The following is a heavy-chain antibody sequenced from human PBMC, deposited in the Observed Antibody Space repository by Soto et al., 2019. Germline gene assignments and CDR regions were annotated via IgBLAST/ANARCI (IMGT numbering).Heavy chain of an antibody. D-gene: IGHD6-6*01. CDR2: ISSSSSYI. Sequence: EVQLVESGGGLVKPGGSLTLSCAASGITFSSYSMNWVRQAPGKGLECVSSISSSSSYIYYADSVKGRFTISRDNAKNSLYLQTNSLRAEDTAVYYCARHPEYTDAFDICGQGTMVTVSS. CDR1: GITFSSYS. CDR3: ARHPEYTDAFDI. J-gene: IGHJ3*02. V-gene: IGHV3-21*01.